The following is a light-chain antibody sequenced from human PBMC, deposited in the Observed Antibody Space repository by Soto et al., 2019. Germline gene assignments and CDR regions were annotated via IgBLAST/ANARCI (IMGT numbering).Light chain of an antibody. J-gene: IGKJ5*01. CDR2: DAS. CDR1: QIVSSY. V-gene: IGKV3-11*01. Sequence: DMMLTQSPATLSLSPGDRATLSCRASQIVSSYLSWYQQKPGQAPRLLIYDASNRATGIPARFSGSGSGTDFTLTISRLEPEDFAVYFCQQYSDLPMTFGQGTRLEIK. CDR3: QQYSDLPMT.